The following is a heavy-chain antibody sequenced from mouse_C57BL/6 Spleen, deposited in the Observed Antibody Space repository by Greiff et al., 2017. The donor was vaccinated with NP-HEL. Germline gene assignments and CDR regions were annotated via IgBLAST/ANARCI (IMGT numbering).Heavy chain of an antibody. CDR2: ISYDGSN. CDR1: GYSITSCYY. J-gene: IGHJ1*03. D-gene: IGHD2-3*01. V-gene: IGHV3-6*01. Sequence: EVQLQQSGPGLVKPSQSLSLTCSVSGYSITSCYYWNWIRQFPGNKLEWMGYISYDGSNNYNPSLKNRISITRDTSKNQFFLKLNTVTTEDTATYYCARIYDGYDWDFDDWGTGTTVTVSS. CDR3: ARIYDGYDWDFDD.